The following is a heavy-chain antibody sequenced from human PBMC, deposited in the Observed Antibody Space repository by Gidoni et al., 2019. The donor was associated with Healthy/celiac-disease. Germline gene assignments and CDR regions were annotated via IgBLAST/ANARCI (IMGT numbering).Heavy chain of an antibody. Sequence: EVQLLESGGGLVQPGGSLRLSCAASGFPFSSYAMSWVRQAPGKGLELVSAISGRGGSTYYADSVKGRFTTARDNSKNTLYLQMNSLRAEDTAVYYCAKLGIAAAGTPLYYWGQGTLVTVSS. CDR3: AKLGIAAAGTPLYY. CDR2: ISGRGGST. J-gene: IGHJ4*02. V-gene: IGHV3-23*01. D-gene: IGHD6-13*01. CDR1: GFPFSSYA.